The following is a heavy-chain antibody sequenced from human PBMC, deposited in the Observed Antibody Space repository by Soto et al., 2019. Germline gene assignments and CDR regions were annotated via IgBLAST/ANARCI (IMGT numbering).Heavy chain of an antibody. Sequence: SETLSLTSTVSGGSISSYYWSWIRQPPGKGLEWIGYIYYSGSTNYNPSLKSRVTISVDTSKNQFSLKLSSVTAADTAVYYCARHPFDYDIWTGYYKSNWFDPWGQGTLVTVSS. V-gene: IGHV4-59*08. J-gene: IGHJ5*02. CDR3: ARHPFDYDIWTGYYKSNWFDP. CDR1: GGSISSYY. CDR2: IYYSGST. D-gene: IGHD3-9*01.